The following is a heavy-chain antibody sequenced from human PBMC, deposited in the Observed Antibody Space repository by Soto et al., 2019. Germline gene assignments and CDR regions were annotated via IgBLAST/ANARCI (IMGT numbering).Heavy chain of an antibody. D-gene: IGHD3-10*01. CDR1: GYTFTSYG. Sequence: QVQLVQSGAEVKKPGASVKVSCKASGYTFTSYGISWVRQAPGQGLEWMGWMSAYNGKTNYAQKLQGRVTMTTDTATSTAYMELRSLRSDDTAVYYCARDSLIIDLIDAFDIWGQGTMVTVSS. CDR3: ARDSLIIDLIDAFDI. CDR2: MSAYNGKT. J-gene: IGHJ3*02. V-gene: IGHV1-18*01.